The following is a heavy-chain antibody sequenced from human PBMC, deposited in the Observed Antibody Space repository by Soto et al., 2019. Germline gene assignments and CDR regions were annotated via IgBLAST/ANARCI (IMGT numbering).Heavy chain of an antibody. CDR1: GGTFSSYA. V-gene: IGHV1-69*01. J-gene: IGHJ6*02. CDR2: IIPIFGTA. CDR3: ARERRSGYGSGSPNYDGMDV. D-gene: IGHD3-10*01. Sequence: SVKVSCKASGGTFSSYAISWVRQAPGQGLEWMGGIIPIFGTANYAQKFQGRVTITADESTSTAYMELSSLRSEDTAVYYCARERRSGYGSGSPNYDGMDVGGQGTT.